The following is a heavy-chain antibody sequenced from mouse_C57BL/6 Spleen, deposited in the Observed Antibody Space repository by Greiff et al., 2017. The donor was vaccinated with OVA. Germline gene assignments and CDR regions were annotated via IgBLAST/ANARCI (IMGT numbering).Heavy chain of an antibody. J-gene: IGHJ2*01. CDR2: IYPGDGDT. Sequence: QVQLQQSGPELVKPGASVKISCKASGYAFSSSWMNWVKQRPGKGLEWIGRIYPGDGDTNYNGKFKGKATLTADKSSSTAHMQLSSLTSEDSAVYFCARQGDSFDYWGQGTTLTVSS. CDR3: ARQGDSFDY. CDR1: GYAFSSSW. V-gene: IGHV1-82*01.